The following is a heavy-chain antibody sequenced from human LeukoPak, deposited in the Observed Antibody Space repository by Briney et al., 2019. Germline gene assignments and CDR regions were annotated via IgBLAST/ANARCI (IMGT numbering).Heavy chain of an antibody. Sequence: ASVKVSCKASGYTFTSYDINWVRQATGQGLEWMGWMNPNSGNTGYAQKFQGRVTMTRNTSISTAYMELSSLRSEDTAVYYCARACLCSGGSCYSLDWFDPWGQGTLVTVSS. CDR1: GYTFTSYD. CDR2: MNPNSGNT. CDR3: ARACLCSGGSCYSLDWFDP. J-gene: IGHJ5*02. D-gene: IGHD2-15*01. V-gene: IGHV1-8*01.